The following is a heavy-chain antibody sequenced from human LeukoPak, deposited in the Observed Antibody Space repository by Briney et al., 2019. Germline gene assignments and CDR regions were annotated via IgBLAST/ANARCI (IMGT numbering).Heavy chain of an antibody. Sequence: GGSLRLSCAASGFTFSSYSMNWVRQAPGKGLEWVSYISSSSSTIYYADPVKGRFTISRDNAKNSLYLQMNSLRAEDTAAYYCARRARCPDYWGQGTLVTVSS. J-gene: IGHJ4*02. CDR1: GFTFSSYS. CDR2: ISSSSSTI. D-gene: IGHD4-17*01. V-gene: IGHV3-48*01. CDR3: ARRARCPDY.